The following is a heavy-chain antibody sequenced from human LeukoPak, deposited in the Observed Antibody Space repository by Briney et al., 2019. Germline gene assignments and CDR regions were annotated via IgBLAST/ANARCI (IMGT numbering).Heavy chain of an antibody. D-gene: IGHD3-10*02. CDR1: GFSFTTYG. J-gene: IGHJ6*04. CDR3: AELGITMIGGV. V-gene: IGHV3-30*02. CDR2: IRFDGSKD. Sequence: GGSLRLSCAASGFSFTTYGLHWVRHTPGKGLEWVAFIRFDGSKDYYADSVQGRFTISRDNSKNVLHLQMNSLRAEDTAVYYCAELGITMIGGVWGKGTTVTISS.